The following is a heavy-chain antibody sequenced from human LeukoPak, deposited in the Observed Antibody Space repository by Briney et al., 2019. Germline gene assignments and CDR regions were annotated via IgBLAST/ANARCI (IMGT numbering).Heavy chain of an antibody. D-gene: IGHD3-22*01. Sequence: AETLSLTCAVDGVSFSGYYWSWIRQPPGKGLEWIGEINHSGSTNYNPSLKSRVTISVDTSKNQFSLKLSSVTAADTAVYYCARLGYYYDSSGYYSTHAFDIWGQGTMVTVSS. V-gene: IGHV4-34*01. CDR1: GVSFSGYY. J-gene: IGHJ3*02. CDR3: ARLGYYYDSSGYYSTHAFDI. CDR2: INHSGST.